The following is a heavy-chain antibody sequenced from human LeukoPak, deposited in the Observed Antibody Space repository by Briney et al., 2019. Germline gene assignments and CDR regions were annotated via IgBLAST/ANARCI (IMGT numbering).Heavy chain of an antibody. CDR2: ISGDGATT. CDR1: GFTFDDYA. J-gene: IGHJ4*02. D-gene: IGHD1-14*01. Sequence: GGSLRLSCAVSGFTFDDYAMHWVRQAPGKGLEWVSLISGDGATTYYADSVKGRFTISGDNSKNSLYLQMNSLRTEDTALYYCAKTPPSYGRWGQGTLVTVSS. V-gene: IGHV3-43*02. CDR3: AKTPPSYGR.